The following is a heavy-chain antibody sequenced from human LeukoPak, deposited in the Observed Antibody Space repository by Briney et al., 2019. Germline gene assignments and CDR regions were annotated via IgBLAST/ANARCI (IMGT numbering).Heavy chain of an antibody. CDR2: IKQDGSEK. CDR1: GFTFSSYW. J-gene: IGHJ4*02. Sequence: GGSLRLSCAASGFTFSSYWMSWVRQAPGKGLEWVANIKQDGSEKYYVDSVKGRFTISRDNAKNSLYLQMNSLRAEDTAVYYCTREGRGYKVAKFDYWGQGTLVTVSS. D-gene: IGHD3-22*01. V-gene: IGHV3-7*01. CDR3: TREGRGYKVAKFDY.